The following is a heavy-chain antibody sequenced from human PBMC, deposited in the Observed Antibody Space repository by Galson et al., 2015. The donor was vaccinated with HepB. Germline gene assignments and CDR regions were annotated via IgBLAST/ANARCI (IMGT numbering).Heavy chain of an antibody. J-gene: IGHJ6*02. V-gene: IGHV1-18*04. Sequence: SVKVSCKASGYTFTSYGNSWVRQAPGQGLEWMGWISAYNGNTNYAQKLKGRFTMTTDTSTSTAYKELRSLRSDDTAVYYCARDRVRFSQIYGMDVWGQGTTVTVSS. CDR1: GYTFTSYG. CDR3: ARDRVRFSQIYGMDV. CDR2: ISAYNGNT. D-gene: IGHD3-3*01.